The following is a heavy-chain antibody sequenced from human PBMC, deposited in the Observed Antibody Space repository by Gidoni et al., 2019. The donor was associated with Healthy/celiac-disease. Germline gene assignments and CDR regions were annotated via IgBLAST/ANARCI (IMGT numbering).Heavy chain of an antibody. J-gene: IGHJ3*02. CDR3: AKGGGFGEFENAFDI. CDR1: GFTFSSYW. Sequence: EVQLVESGGGLVQPGGSLRLSCAASGFTFSSYWMSWVRQAPGKGLELVANIKQDGSEKYYVDSVKGRFTISRDNAKNSLYLQMNSLRAEDTAVYYCAKGGGFGEFENAFDIWGQGTMVTVSS. D-gene: IGHD3-10*01. CDR2: IKQDGSEK. V-gene: IGHV3-7*01.